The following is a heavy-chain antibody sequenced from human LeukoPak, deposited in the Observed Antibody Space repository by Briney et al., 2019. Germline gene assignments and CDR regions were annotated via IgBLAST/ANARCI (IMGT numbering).Heavy chain of an antibody. CDR2: IGTAGDT. J-gene: IGHJ4*02. CDR3: ARGDPEMATTQAFDY. Sequence: GGSLRLSCAASGFTFSSYDMHCVRQATGKGLECVSAIGTAGDTYYPGSVKGRFTISRENAKNSLYLQMNSLRAGDTAVYYCARGDPEMATTQAFDYWGQGTLVTVSS. D-gene: IGHD5-24*01. CDR1: GFTFSSYD. V-gene: IGHV3-13*01.